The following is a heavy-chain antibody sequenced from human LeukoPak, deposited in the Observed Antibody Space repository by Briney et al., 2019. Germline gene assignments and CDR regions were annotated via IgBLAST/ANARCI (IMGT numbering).Heavy chain of an antibody. Sequence: ASVRVSCKVSGNSVTESPMHWVRQAPGSGLEWMGGFDHEDAETIYAENFQGRLTMTEDTSTHTAFMELSRLTSEDTAVYYCTTRRGSVAVAGYYFNSWGQGTLVTVSS. CDR1: GNSVTESP. CDR3: TTRRGSVAVAGYYFNS. D-gene: IGHD6-19*01. V-gene: IGHV1-24*01. CDR2: FDHEDAET. J-gene: IGHJ4*02.